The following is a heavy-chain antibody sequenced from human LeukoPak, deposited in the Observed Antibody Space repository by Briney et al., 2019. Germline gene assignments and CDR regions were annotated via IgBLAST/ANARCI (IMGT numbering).Heavy chain of an antibody. V-gene: IGHV3-21*01. CDR2: ISSSSSYI. D-gene: IGHD3-22*01. Sequence: GGSLRLSCAAPGLTFSSYSMNWVRQAPGKGLEWVSSISSSSSYIYYADSVKGRFTISRDNAKNSLYLQMNSLRAEDTAVYYCARVGDSSGYPEGLDRHDAFDIWGQGTMVTVSS. CDR1: GLTFSSYS. J-gene: IGHJ3*02. CDR3: ARVGDSSGYPEGLDRHDAFDI.